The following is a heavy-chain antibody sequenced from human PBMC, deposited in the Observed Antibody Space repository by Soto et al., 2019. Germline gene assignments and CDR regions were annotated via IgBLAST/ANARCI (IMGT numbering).Heavy chain of an antibody. Sequence: SETQSLTCTVSGGSISSGDYYWSWIRQHPGKGLEWIGYIYYSGSTYYNPSLKSRVTISVDTSKNQFSLKLSSVTAADTAVYYCARWWSGSRQGFDPWGQGTLVTVSS. CDR3: ARWWSGSRQGFDP. CDR2: IYYSGST. V-gene: IGHV4-31*03. D-gene: IGHD3-3*01. J-gene: IGHJ5*02. CDR1: GGSISSGDYY.